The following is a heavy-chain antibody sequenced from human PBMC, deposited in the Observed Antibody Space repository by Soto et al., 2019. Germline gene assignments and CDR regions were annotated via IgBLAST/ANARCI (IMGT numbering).Heavy chain of an antibody. CDR1: GFSLSTSGVG. V-gene: IGHV2-5*02. Sequence: SGPTLVNPTQTLTLTCTFSGFSLSTSGVGVGWIRQPPGKALEWLALIYWDDDKRYSPSLKSRLTITKDTSKNQVVLTMTNMDPVDTATYYCAHTDLGYCSGGSCFYNWFDPWGQGTLVTVSS. J-gene: IGHJ5*02. D-gene: IGHD2-15*01. CDR3: AHTDLGYCSGGSCFYNWFDP. CDR2: IYWDDDK.